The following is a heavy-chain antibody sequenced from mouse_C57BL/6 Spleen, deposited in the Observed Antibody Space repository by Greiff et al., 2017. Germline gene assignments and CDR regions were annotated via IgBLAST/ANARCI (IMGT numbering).Heavy chain of an antibody. V-gene: IGHV1-80*01. CDR1: GYAFSSYW. Sequence: VQLQQSGAELVKPGASVKISCKASGYAFSSYWMNWVKQRPGKGLEWIGQIYPGDGDTNYNGKFKGKATLTADKSSSTAYMQLSSLTSEDSAVYFCARWGTTLVEDYWGQGTTLTVSS. D-gene: IGHD1-1*01. J-gene: IGHJ2*01. CDR3: ARWGTTLVEDY. CDR2: IYPGDGDT.